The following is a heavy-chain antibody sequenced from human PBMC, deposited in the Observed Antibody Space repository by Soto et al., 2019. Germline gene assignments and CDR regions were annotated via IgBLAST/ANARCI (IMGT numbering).Heavy chain of an antibody. D-gene: IGHD3-3*01. CDR3: ARDDRSVSGVVTLDH. J-gene: IGHJ4*02. Sequence: QVQIVQSGAEVKRPGASVRVSCRATGYSFKNYAVHWVRQAPGQRLEWMGFTNEGSGNTRFSQKFQGRTSITRDTSASKVYLDLSSLTSEDTAIYYCARDDRSVSGVVTLDHWGPGTLVTVSS. CDR2: TNEGSGNT. CDR1: GYSFKNYA. V-gene: IGHV1-3*01.